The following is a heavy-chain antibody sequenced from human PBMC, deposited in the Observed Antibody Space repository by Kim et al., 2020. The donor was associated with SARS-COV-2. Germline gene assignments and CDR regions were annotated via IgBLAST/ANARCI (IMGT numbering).Heavy chain of an antibody. D-gene: IGHD2-2*01. J-gene: IGHJ4*02. CDR2: ISSSSSYI. CDR1: GFTFSSYS. CDR3: ARVVPAAESRGHSFDY. Sequence: GGSLRLSCAASGFTFSSYSMNWVRQAPGKGLEWVSSISSSSSYIYYADSVKGRFTISRDNAKNSLYLQMNSLRAEDTAVYYCARVVPAAESRGHSFDYWGQGTLVTVSS. V-gene: IGHV3-21*01.